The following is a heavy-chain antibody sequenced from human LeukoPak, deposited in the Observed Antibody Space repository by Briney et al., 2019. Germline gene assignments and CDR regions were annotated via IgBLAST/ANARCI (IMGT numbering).Heavy chain of an antibody. CDR1: GYTFTDYY. CDR3: ATIADIVVVPAAKPDAFDI. Sequence: ASVKVSCKASGYTFTDYYMHWVRQAPGQGLEWMGWINPNSGGTNYAQKFQGRVTMTRDTSISTAYMELSRLRSDDTAVYYCATIADIVVVPAAKPDAFDIWGQGTMVTVSS. D-gene: IGHD2-2*01. CDR2: INPNSGGT. J-gene: IGHJ3*02. V-gene: IGHV1-2*02.